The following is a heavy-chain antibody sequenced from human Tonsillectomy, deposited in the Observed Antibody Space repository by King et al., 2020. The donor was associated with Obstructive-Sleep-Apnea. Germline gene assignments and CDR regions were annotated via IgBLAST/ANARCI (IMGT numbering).Heavy chain of an antibody. Sequence: VQLVESGGGVVQPGRSLRLSCAASRFTFSNYGMHWVRQAPGKGLEWVAFIRYDGSNKYYADSVKGRFTISRDNSKNTLYLQMNSLRAEDTAVYYCAKDRGTIFGVVTPPDYWGQGTLVTVSS. V-gene: IGHV3-30*02. D-gene: IGHD3-3*01. CDR1: RFTFSNYG. J-gene: IGHJ4*02. CDR3: AKDRGTIFGVVTPPDY. CDR2: IRYDGSNK.